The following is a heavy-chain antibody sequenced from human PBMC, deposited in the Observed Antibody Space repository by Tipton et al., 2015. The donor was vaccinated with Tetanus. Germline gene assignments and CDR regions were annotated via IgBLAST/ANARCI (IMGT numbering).Heavy chain of an antibody. V-gene: IGHV4-4*07. J-gene: IGHJ4*02. Sequence: TLSLTCTVSGVSISSYYWSWIRQPAGKGLEWIGRIYTSGSTNYNPSLKSRVTMSVDTSKNQFSLKLSPVTAADTAVYYCARDLKDYGGDILPLGYWGQGTLVTVSS. CDR1: GVSISSYY. CDR2: IYTSGST. D-gene: IGHD4-23*01. CDR3: ARDLKDYGGDILPLGY.